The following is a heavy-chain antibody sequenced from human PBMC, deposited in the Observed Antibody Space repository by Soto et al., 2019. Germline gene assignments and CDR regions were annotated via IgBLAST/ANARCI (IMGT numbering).Heavy chain of an antibody. J-gene: IGHJ3*02. CDR3: ARQPVPVGQTSYFDI. Sequence: QLQLQESGPGLVKPSETLSLTCTVSGGSISSSSYYWVWIRQPPGKGLEWIGSIYYSGSTYYNPSLKRRVTISVDTSKNQFSLQLSSVTAADTAVYYCARQPVPVGQTSYFDIWGQGTMVTVSS. V-gene: IGHV4-39*01. CDR2: IYYSGST. D-gene: IGHD6-6*01. CDR1: GGSISSSSYY.